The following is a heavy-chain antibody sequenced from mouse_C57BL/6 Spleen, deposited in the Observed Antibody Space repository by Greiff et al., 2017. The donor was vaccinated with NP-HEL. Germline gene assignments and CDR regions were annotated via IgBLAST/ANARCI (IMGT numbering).Heavy chain of an antibody. CDR2: IYPGDGDT. D-gene: IGHD1-1*01. CDR1: GYAFSSSW. J-gene: IGHJ4*01. CDR3: ARGTTVVANYAMDY. Sequence: LVESGPELVKPGASVKISCKASGYAFSSSWMNWVKQRPGKGLEWIGRIYPGDGDTNYNGKFKGKATLTADKSSSTAYMQLSSLTSEDSAVYFCARGTTVVANYAMDYWGQGTSVTVSS. V-gene: IGHV1-82*01.